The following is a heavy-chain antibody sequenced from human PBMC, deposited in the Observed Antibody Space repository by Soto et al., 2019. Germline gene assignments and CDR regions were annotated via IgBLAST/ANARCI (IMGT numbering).Heavy chain of an antibody. CDR1: GFTFNKYS. D-gene: IGHD3-22*01. CDR2: ITSKTGDQ. Sequence: EVRLVESGGGLVKPGGSLRLSCAASGFTFNKYSMNWVRQAPGKGLEWVSSITSKTGDQYYADSVKGRFIISRDNTKNSLSLQVTSQRDEDTAVYYCARDLMPNDRGLGDLAYWGQGTLVTVSS. J-gene: IGHJ4*02. CDR3: ARDLMPNDRGLGDLAY. V-gene: IGHV3-21*06.